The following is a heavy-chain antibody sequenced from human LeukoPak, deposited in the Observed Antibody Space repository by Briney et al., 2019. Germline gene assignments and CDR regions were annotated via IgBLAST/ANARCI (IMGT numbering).Heavy chain of an antibody. D-gene: IGHD6-19*01. CDR1: GYTFTSYG. CDR2: ISAYNGNT. Sequence: ASVKVSCKASGYTFTSYGISWVRQAPGQGLEWMGWISAYNGNTNYAQKLQGRVTMTTDTSTSTAYMELRSLRSDDTAVYYCARDMGSGWYWDEYFQHWGQGALVTVSS. CDR3: ARDMGSGWYWDEYFQH. J-gene: IGHJ1*01. V-gene: IGHV1-18*01.